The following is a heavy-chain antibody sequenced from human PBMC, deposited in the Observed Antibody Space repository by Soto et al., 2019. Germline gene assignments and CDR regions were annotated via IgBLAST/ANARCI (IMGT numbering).Heavy chain of an antibody. Sequence: QVQLVQSGAEVKKPGASVKVSCKASGYTCTSYDINWVRQATGQGLEWMGWMNPNSGNTAYAQKFQGRVTMSRNTSISTAYMALSSLRSEDTAVYYCARHPSAAGGDYWGQGTLVTVSS. CDR1: GYTCTSYD. J-gene: IGHJ4*02. V-gene: IGHV1-8*01. CDR3: ARHPSAAGGDY. D-gene: IGHD1-26*01. CDR2: MNPNSGNT.